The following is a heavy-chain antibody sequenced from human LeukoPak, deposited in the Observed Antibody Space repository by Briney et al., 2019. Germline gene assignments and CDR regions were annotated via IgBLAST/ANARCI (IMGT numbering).Heavy chain of an antibody. CDR1: GGSISSSSYY. V-gene: IGHV4-39*01. CDR3: ARVLRYLSAFDY. D-gene: IGHD3-9*01. Sequence: KPSETLSLTCTVSGGSISSSSYYWGWIRQPPGKGLEWIGGIYYSGSTYYNPSLKSRVTISVDTSKNQFSLKLSSVTAADTAVYYCARVLRYLSAFDYWGQGTLVTVSS. J-gene: IGHJ4*02. CDR2: IYYSGST.